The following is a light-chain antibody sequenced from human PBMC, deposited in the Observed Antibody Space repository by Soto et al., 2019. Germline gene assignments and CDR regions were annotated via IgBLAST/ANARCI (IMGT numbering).Light chain of an antibody. J-gene: IGKJ1*01. CDR3: QQFNSDSWT. Sequence: DIQMTQSPSTLSAYVGDRVTISCRASQSISSWLVWYQQKPVKAPKLLIYKASSLESGVPSRFSGSGSGTEFTLTISILQPDDFATYYCQQFNSDSWTFGQGTKVDIK. V-gene: IGKV1-5*03. CDR1: QSISSW. CDR2: KAS.